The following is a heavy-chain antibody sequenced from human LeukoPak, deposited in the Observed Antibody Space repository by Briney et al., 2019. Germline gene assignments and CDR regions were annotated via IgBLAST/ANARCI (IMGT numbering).Heavy chain of an antibody. CDR2: IFSST. J-gene: IGHJ4*02. Sequence: GGSLRLSCAASGFTFSNNFMSWVRQAPGKGLGWVSFIFSSTHYSDSVKGRFTISRDNSKNTLYLQMNSLRAEDTAVYYCARRAGAYSHPYDYWGQGTLVTVSS. D-gene: IGHD4/OR15-4a*01. CDR1: GFTFSNNF. CDR3: ARRAGAYSHPYDY. V-gene: IGHV3-53*01.